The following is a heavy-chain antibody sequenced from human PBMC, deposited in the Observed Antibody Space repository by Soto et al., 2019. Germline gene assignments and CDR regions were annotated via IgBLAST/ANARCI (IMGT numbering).Heavy chain of an antibody. CDR3: ARARVYATGPLDF. CDR2: ISSSSDYI. Sequence: GGSLRLSCAASGFTFTSYTMNWVRQAPGKGLEWVSSISSSSDYIHYADSMKGRVTVSRDNAKNSLFLDMNSLTGEDTAVYYCARARVYATGPLDFWGQGTLVTV. V-gene: IGHV3-21*06. J-gene: IGHJ4*02. D-gene: IGHD6-13*01. CDR1: GFTFTSYT.